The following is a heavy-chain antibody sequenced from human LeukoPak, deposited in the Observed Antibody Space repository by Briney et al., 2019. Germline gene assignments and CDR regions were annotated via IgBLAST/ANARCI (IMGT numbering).Heavy chain of an antibody. CDR2: VSGGASVI. D-gene: IGHD2-2*01. J-gene: IGHJ5*02. Sequence: PGGSLRLSCAASGFTSSSYGMNWVRQAPGKGLEWVSYVSGGASVIYYADSVKGRFTISRDNARSSLYLQMNSLRAEDTAVYYCARAYYSSTSCFDSWFDPWGQGTLVTVSS. CDR1: GFTSSSYG. V-gene: IGHV3-48*01. CDR3: ARAYYSSTSCFDSWFDP.